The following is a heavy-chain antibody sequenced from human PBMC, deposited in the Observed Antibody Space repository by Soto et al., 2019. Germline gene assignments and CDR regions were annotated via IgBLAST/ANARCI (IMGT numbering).Heavy chain of an antibody. D-gene: IGHD5-12*01. CDR1: GGSLSGYY. CDR2: IKDGGRT. Sequence: QVQLQQWGAGLLKPSETLSLNCAVNGGSLSGYYWSSIRQPPGKGLEWIGEIKDGGRTNYSPSLKSRATISSDTSNNQFSLRLYSVTAADTGVYYCARGQEGVVATHWDQGTLVTVSS. J-gene: IGHJ4*02. V-gene: IGHV4-34*01. CDR3: ARGQEGVVATH.